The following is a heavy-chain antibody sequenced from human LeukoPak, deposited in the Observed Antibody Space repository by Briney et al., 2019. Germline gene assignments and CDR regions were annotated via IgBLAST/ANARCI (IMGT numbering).Heavy chain of an antibody. CDR3: AKHAEDIVLMVYAPMDV. D-gene: IGHD2-8*01. J-gene: IGHJ6*04. V-gene: IGHV3-23*01. CDR1: GFTFRSYA. Sequence: GGSLRLSCAASGFTFRSYAMSWVRQAPGKGLEWVSIISGSGGITYYADSVRGRFAVSRDNSKNTLYLEMNSLRAEDTAVYYCAKHAEDIVLMVYAPMDVWGKGTTVTVSS. CDR2: ISGSGGIT.